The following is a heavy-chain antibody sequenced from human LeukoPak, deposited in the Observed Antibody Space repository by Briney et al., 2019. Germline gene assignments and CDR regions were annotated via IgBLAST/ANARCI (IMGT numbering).Heavy chain of an antibody. V-gene: IGHV1-2*04. CDR2: INPNSGGT. Sequence: ASVKVSCKASGYTFTGYYMHWVRQAPGQGLEWMGWINPNSGGTNYAQKFQDWVTMTRDTSISTAYMEMSRLRYDDTAVYYCARGPSTATIFYYFDYWGQGTLVTVSA. D-gene: IGHD3-3*01. CDR1: GYTFTGYY. J-gene: IGHJ4*02. CDR3: ARGPSTATIFYYFDY.